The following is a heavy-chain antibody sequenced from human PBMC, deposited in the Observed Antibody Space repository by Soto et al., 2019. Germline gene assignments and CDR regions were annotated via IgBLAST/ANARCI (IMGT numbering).Heavy chain of an antibody. CDR3: ARMSATGTSWFDP. CDR1: GGSFSSGAYH. CDR2: ISYRGIT. J-gene: IGHJ5*02. V-gene: IGHV4-31*03. D-gene: IGHD6-13*01. Sequence: QVQLQESGPGLVKPSQTLSLTCTVSGGSFSSGAYHWSWVRQHPGQGLEWIASISYRGITYSNPSLKSRLSMSVDTSKNQFSLNLTSVTAADTAVYHCARMSATGTSWFDPWGQGTLVTVSS.